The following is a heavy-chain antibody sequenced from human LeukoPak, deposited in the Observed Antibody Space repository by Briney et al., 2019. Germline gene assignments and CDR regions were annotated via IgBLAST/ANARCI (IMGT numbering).Heavy chain of an antibody. CDR1: GYTFTGYL. Sequence: ASVKVSCKASGYTFTGYLIHWVRHVPGQGLEWMGWINPNSGGTNYAQKFQGRVTMTRDTSISTAYMELSRLRSDDTAVYYCAREARNIVVVPAANGSRALNIGAQGTMVTVS. D-gene: IGHD2-2*01. J-gene: IGHJ3*02. CDR2: INPNSGGT. V-gene: IGHV1-2*02. CDR3: AREARNIVVVPAANGSRALNI.